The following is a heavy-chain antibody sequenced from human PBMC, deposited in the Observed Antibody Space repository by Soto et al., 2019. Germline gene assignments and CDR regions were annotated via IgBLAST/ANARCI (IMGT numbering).Heavy chain of an antibody. CDR1: GFTFSSYS. CDR3: ARIVVVITTPRSDAFDI. J-gene: IGHJ3*02. D-gene: IGHD3-22*01. V-gene: IGHV3-21*01. Sequence: PGGSLRLSCAASGFTFSSYSMNWVRQAPGKGLEWVSSISSSSSYIYYADSVKGRFTISRDNAKNSLYPQMNSLRAEDTAVYYCARIVVVITTPRSDAFDIWGQGTMVTVSS. CDR2: ISSSSSYI.